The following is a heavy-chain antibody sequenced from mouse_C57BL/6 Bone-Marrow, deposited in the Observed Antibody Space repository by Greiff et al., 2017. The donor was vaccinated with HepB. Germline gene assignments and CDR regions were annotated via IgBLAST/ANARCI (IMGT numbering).Heavy chain of an antibody. D-gene: IGHD1-1*01. CDR3: ARNTVVAPYAMDY. Sequence: VQLQQSGPVLVKPGASVKMSCKASGYTFTDYYMNWVKQSHGKSLEWIGVINPYNGGTSYNQKFKGKATLTVDKSSSTAYMELNSLTSEDSAVYYCARNTVVAPYAMDYWGQGTSVTVSS. J-gene: IGHJ4*01. CDR1: GYTFTDYY. V-gene: IGHV1-19*01. CDR2: INPYNGGT.